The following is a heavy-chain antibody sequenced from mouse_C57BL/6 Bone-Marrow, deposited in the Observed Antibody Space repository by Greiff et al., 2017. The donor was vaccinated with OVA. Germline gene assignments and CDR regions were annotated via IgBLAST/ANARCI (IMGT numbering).Heavy chain of an antibody. V-gene: IGHV1-82*01. Sequence: VQLQQSGPELVKPGASVKISCKASGYAFSSSWMNWVKQRPGKGLEWIGRIYPGDGDTNYNGKFKGKATLTADKSSSTAYMQLSSLTSEVSAVYFCARAGYPYYFDYWGQGTTLTVSS. D-gene: IGHD2-2*01. CDR2: IYPGDGDT. CDR1: GYAFSSSW. CDR3: ARAGYPYYFDY. J-gene: IGHJ2*01.